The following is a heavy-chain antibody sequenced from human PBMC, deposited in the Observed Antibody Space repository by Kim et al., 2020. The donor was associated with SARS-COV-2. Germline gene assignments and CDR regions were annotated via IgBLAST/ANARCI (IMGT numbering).Heavy chain of an antibody. CDR2: IYYSGST. CDR3: ARFDYGSGLYNWFDP. V-gene: IGHV4-30-4*01. J-gene: IGHJ5*02. D-gene: IGHD3-10*01. Sequence: SKTLSLTCTVSGGSISSGDYYWSWIRQPPGKGLEWIGYIYYSGSTYHNPSLKSRVTISVDTSKNQFSLKLSSVTAADTAVYYCARFDYGSGLYNWFDPWGQGTLVTVSS. CDR1: GGSISSGDYY.